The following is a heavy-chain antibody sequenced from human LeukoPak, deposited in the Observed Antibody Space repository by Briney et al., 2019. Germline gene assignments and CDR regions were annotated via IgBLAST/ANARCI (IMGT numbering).Heavy chain of an antibody. CDR1: GGSISSYY. CDR3: ARVVSYYYDSSGYLNWFDP. CDR2: IYYSGST. D-gene: IGHD3-22*01. Sequence: SETLSLTCTVSGGSISSYYWSWIRQPPGKGLEWIGYIYYSGSTNYNPSLKSRVTISVDTSKNQFSLKLSSVTAADTAVYYYARVVSYYYDSSGYLNWFDPWGQGTLVTVSS. J-gene: IGHJ5*02. V-gene: IGHV4-59*01.